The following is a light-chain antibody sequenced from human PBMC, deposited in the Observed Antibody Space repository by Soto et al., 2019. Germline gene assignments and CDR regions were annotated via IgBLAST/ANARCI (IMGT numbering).Light chain of an antibody. J-gene: IGLJ7*01. CDR3: SSYTSSSTWV. CDR2: EVR. CDR1: SSDVGAYNY. Sequence: QSALTQPASVSGSPGQSITISCTGTSSDVGAYNYVSWYQQHPGKAPKLMIYEVRNRPSGVSDRFSGSRSGNTASLTFSGLQAEDESDYYCSSYTSSSTWVFGGGTQLTVL. V-gene: IGLV2-14*01.